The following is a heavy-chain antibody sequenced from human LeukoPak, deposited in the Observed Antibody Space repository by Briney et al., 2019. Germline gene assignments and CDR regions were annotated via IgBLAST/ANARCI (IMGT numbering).Heavy chain of an antibody. D-gene: IGHD3-10*01. Sequence: SETLSLTCTVSGGSISSYYWSWIRQPAGKGLEWIGRIYTSGSTNYNPSLKSRVTMSVDTSKNQFSLKLSSVTAEDTAVYYCAKIWNPITMVRGVIDYWGQGTLVTVSS. CDR1: GGSISSYY. CDR2: IYTSGST. CDR3: AKIWNPITMVRGVIDY. V-gene: IGHV4-4*07. J-gene: IGHJ4*02.